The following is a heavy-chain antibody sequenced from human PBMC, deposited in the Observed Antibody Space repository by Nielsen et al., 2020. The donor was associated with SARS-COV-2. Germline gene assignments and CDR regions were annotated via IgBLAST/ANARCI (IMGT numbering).Heavy chain of an antibody. Sequence: GESLKISCEASGFTFRSYGIHWVRQAPGKGLEWVALISYDGTNKDYTDSVKGRFTISRDNSKNTLYLQMNSLRAEDTAVYFCARVVDYVYYYYEMDVWGQGTTVTVSS. CDR1: GFTFRSYG. V-gene: IGHV3-30*03. J-gene: IGHJ6*02. CDR2: ISYDGTNK. CDR3: ARVVDYVYYYYEMDV. D-gene: IGHD4-17*01.